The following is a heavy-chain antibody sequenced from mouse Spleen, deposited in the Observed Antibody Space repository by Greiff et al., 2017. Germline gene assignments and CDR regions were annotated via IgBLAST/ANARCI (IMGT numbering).Heavy chain of an antibody. CDR1: GYSFTGYY. Sequence: VQLQQSGPEVVKPGASVKISCKTSGYSFTGYYMNWMKQSPEKSLEWIGEINPSTGITTYNQKFKAKATLTVDKSSSTAYMQLKSLTSEDSAVYYCARSGNGNSWFAYWGQGTLVTVSA. D-gene: IGHD2-1*01. CDR3: ARSGNGNSWFAY. CDR2: INPSTGIT. V-gene: IGHV1-42*01. J-gene: IGHJ3*01.